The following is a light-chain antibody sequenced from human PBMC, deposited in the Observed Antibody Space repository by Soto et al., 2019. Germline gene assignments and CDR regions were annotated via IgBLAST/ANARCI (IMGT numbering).Light chain of an antibody. CDR1: RSNIGGNS. CDR3: GSWDSSLSAYV. CDR2: DDN. V-gene: IGLV1-51*01. J-gene: IGLJ1*01. Sequence: QSVMPQPPSVSAAPGQKVPISCSGSRSNIGGNSVSWYQQLPGTAPKLLIYDDNKRPSGIPDRFSGSKSGTSATLGITGFQTGDEADYYCGSWDSSLSAYVFGTGTKLTVL.